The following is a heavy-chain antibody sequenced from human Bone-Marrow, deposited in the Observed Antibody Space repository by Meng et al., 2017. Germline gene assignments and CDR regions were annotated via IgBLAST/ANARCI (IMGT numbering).Heavy chain of an antibody. CDR1: GGTFSSYA. V-gene: IGHV1-69*06. J-gene: IGHJ3*02. CDR2: IIPIFGTA. CDR3: ARDLGPQDIVVVPATMGAFDI. D-gene: IGHD2-2*01. Sequence: QVQVVQAGAEGKKPGSSVKVSCKASGGTFSSYAISWVRQAPGQGLEWMGGIIPIFGTANYAQKFQGRVTITADKSTSTAYMELSSLRSEDTAVYYCARDLGPQDIVVVPATMGAFDIWGQGTMVTVSS.